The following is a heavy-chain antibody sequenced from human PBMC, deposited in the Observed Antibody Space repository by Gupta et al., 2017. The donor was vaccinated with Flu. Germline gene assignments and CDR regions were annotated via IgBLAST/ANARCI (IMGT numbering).Heavy chain of an antibody. J-gene: IGHJ2*01. CDR3: ARAPSVAGWYFDL. Sequence: QVQLVQSGAEVRKPGASVKVSCEASGYTFTDYYMHWVRQAPGQGLEWMGWINPYNGGTDYAQRFQVRVTMTRDTSITTAYMELSRLRSDDTAFYYCARAPSVAGWYFDLWGRGPLVTVSS. V-gene: IGHV1-2*02. CDR2: INPYNGGT. CDR1: GYTFTDYY.